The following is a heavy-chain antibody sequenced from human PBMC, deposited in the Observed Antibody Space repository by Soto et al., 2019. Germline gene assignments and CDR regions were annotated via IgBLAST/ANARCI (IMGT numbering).Heavy chain of an antibody. CDR2: INHSGST. J-gene: IGHJ3*02. D-gene: IGHD6-6*01. CDR3: ARAYSSSSAFRAFDI. Sequence: SETLSLTCAVYGGSFSGYYWSWIRQPPGKGLEWIGEINHSGSTNYNPSLKSRVTISVDMSKNQFSLKLSSVTAADTAVYYCARAYSSSSAFRAFDIWGQGTMVTVSS. V-gene: IGHV4-34*01. CDR1: GGSFSGYY.